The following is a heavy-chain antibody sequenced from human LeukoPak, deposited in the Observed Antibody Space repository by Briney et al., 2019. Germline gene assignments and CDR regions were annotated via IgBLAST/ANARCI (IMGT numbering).Heavy chain of an antibody. D-gene: IGHD4-17*01. CDR1: GFTFSSYW. Sequence: GGSLRLSCAASGFTFSSYWMSWVRQAPGKGLEWVANIKQDGSEKYYVDSVKGRFTISRDNAKNSLYLQMNSLRAEDTAVYYCAKGTQPSDYGSHFDYWGQGTLVTVSS. CDR3: AKGTQPSDYGSHFDY. CDR2: IKQDGSEK. J-gene: IGHJ4*02. V-gene: IGHV3-7*01.